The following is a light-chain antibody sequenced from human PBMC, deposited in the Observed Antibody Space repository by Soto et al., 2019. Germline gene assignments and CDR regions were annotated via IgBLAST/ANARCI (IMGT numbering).Light chain of an antibody. CDR3: QYYGGSPPVA. Sequence: ESVLTQSPGTLSLSQGERATLSCRASQSVSSSLAWYQQKVGQPPRLLIYGTSSRATGVPDRFSGGGSGTDFTLTINRLEAEDFAVYYCQYYGGSPPVAFGGGTKVDI. V-gene: IGKV3-20*01. CDR2: GTS. CDR1: QSVSSS. J-gene: IGKJ4*01.